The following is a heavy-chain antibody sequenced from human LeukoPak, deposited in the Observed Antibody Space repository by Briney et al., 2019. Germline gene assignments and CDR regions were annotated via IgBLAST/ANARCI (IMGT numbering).Heavy chain of an antibody. CDR3: ARLMDHMTARRAFDY. J-gene: IGHJ4*02. CDR1: GDSMTSSRSSAYX. CDR2: IYYTGNT. V-gene: IGHV4-39*01. Sequence: SETLSLTCTVSGDSMTSSRSSAYXXGWIRQPPGKGLEWIATIYYTGNTYYNPSLMSRVTISVDTSKNQFSLELTSVTAADTAVYFCARLMDHMTARRAFDYWGQGTRVIVSS. D-gene: IGHD6-6*01.